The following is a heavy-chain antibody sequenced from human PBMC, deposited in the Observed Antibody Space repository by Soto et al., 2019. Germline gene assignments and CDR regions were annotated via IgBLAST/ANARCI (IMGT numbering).Heavy chain of an antibody. CDR1: GFTFSSYS. Sequence: GGSLRLSCAASGFTFSSYSMNWVRQAPGKGLEWVSSISSSSSYIYYADSVKGRFTISRDNAKNSLYLQMNSLRAEDTAVYYCARSHLPRTQLVTGHDAFDIWGQGTMVTVSS. D-gene: IGHD6-6*01. CDR3: ARSHLPRTQLVTGHDAFDI. V-gene: IGHV3-21*01. J-gene: IGHJ3*02. CDR2: ISSSSSYI.